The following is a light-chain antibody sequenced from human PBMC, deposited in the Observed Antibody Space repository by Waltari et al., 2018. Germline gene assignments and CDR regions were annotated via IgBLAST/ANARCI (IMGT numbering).Light chain of an antibody. V-gene: IGKV3-11*01. CDR3: QQRSNWPPFT. CDR1: QSVSSY. Sequence: EIVLTQSPATLSLSPGERATLSCRASQSVSSYLAWYQQKPGQAPRLLIYDASNRDTGIQARFSGSGSGTDFTLTISSLEPEDFAVYYCQQRSNWPPFTFGQGTKVEIK. CDR2: DAS. J-gene: IGKJ1*01.